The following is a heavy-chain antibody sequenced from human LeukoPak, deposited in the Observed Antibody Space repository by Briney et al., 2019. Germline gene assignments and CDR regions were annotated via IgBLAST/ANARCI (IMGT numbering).Heavy chain of an antibody. J-gene: IGHJ3*02. V-gene: IGHV1-18*01. CDR2: ISAYNGNT. D-gene: IGHD3-9*01. CDR1: SYTFTNYA. CDR3: ARGNYDILTGPRRTDAFDI. Sequence: ASVKVSCKASSYTFTNYAISWVRQAPGQGLEWMGWISAYNGNTNYAQKLQGRVTMTPDTSTSTAYMELRSLRSDDTAMYYCARGNYDILTGPRRTDAFDIWGQGTMVTVSS.